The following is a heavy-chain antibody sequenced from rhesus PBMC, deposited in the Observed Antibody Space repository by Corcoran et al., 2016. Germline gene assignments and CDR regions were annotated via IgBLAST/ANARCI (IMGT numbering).Heavy chain of an antibody. D-gene: IGHD5-36*02. V-gene: IGHV4S14*01. CDR3: ARRLATVTLSYFDY. Sequence: QVQLQESGPGLVKPSETLSLTCAVSGYSISSGYYWACIRQPPWTGREWIWCIYGRGGSKYLNPSLKSRVTMSTDTSKNQFSLKLSSVTAADTAVYYCARRLATVTLSYFDYWGQGVLVTVSS. J-gene: IGHJ4*01. CDR2: IYGRGGSK. CDR1: GYSISSGYY.